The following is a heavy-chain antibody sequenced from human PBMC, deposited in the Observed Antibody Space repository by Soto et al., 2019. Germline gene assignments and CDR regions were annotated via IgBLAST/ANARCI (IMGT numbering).Heavy chain of an antibody. CDR1: GFTFSNAW. CDR3: ATDLVLIVGSTQAVR. CDR2: IKSKTDGGTT. V-gene: IGHV3-15*01. D-gene: IGHD1-26*01. Sequence: EVQLVESGGGLVKPGGSVRLSCAASGFTFSNAWMTWVRQAPGKGLEWVGRIKSKTDGGTTDYAAPVKGRFTISRDHSKNTLYLQMNSLKTEDTAVYYCATDLVLIVGSTQAVRWGQGNLVTASS. J-gene: IGHJ4*02.